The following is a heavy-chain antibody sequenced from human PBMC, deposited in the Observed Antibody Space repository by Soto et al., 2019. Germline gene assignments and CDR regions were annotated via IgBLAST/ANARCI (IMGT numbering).Heavy chain of an antibody. D-gene: IGHD3-10*01. J-gene: IGHJ1*01. V-gene: IGHV3-30*04. Sequence: VQLVESGGGVVQPGRSLRLSCAASGFTFSTYTLHWVRQAPGKGLEWVAVTSYDGNKKFYAGSVKGRFTISRDNSKNTLDLQMNSLRTDDTAVYFCARDAFGEAHRQEKYFQHWGQGTLVTVSS. CDR1: GFTFSTYT. CDR2: TSYDGNKK. CDR3: ARDAFGEAHRQEKYFQH.